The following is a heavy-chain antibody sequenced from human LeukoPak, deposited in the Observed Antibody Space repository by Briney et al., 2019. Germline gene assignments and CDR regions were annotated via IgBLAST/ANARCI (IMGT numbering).Heavy chain of an antibody. CDR2: INHSGST. J-gene: IGHJ4*02. CDR1: GGSFSGYY. Sequence: PSETLSLTCAVYGGSFSGYYWSWIRQPPGKGLEWIGEINHSGSTNYNPSLKSRVTISVDTSKNQFSLKLSSVTAADTAVYYCARGPNYGGNPKDFDYWGQGTLVTVSS. CDR3: ARGPNYGGNPKDFDY. V-gene: IGHV4-34*01. D-gene: IGHD4-23*01.